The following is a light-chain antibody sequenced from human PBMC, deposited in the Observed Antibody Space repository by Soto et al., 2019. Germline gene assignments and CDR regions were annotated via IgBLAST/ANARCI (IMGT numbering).Light chain of an antibody. V-gene: IGLV2-14*03. Sequence: QSVLTQPASVSGSPGQSITISRTGTSSDVGGYNYVSWYQQHPGKAPKLMIYDVSNRPSGVSNRFSGSKSGNTASLTISGLQAEDEADYYCSSYTSSSLHVFGTGTKLTVL. CDR3: SSYTSSSLHV. CDR2: DVS. CDR1: SSDVGGYNY. J-gene: IGLJ1*01.